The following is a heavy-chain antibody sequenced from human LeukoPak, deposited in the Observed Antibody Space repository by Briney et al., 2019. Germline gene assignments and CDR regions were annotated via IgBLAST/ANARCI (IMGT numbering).Heavy chain of an antibody. J-gene: IGHJ4*02. D-gene: IGHD2-8*01. Sequence: ASVKVSCKASGGTFSSYAISWVRQAPGQGLEWMGGIIPIFGTANYAQKFQGRVTITADESTSTAYMELSSPRSEDTAVYYCARHTNAPQGSFDYWGQGTLVTVSS. V-gene: IGHV1-69*13. CDR1: GGTFSSYA. CDR2: IIPIFGTA. CDR3: ARHTNAPQGSFDY.